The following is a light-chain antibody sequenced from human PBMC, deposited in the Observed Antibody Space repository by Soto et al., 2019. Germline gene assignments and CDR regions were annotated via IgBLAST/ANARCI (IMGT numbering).Light chain of an antibody. V-gene: IGKV3-15*01. J-gene: IGKJ5*01. CDR1: QSVSDN. CDR2: GAS. Sequence: EIVMTQSPATLSVSPGERATLSCRASQSVSDNLVWYQQKPGQAPRLLISGASTRATGIPARFSGSGSGTEFTLTISSLQSEDFAVYYCQQYNYWPPITFGQGTRLEIK. CDR3: QQYNYWPPIT.